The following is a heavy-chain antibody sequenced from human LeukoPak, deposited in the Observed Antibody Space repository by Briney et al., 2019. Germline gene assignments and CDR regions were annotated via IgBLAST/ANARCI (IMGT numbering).Heavy chain of an antibody. J-gene: IGHJ4*02. V-gene: IGHV1-18*01. CDR3: ARAPYRSSSSGRAVMIDY. CDR2: ISPNNGNT. D-gene: IGHD6-6*01. Sequence: ASVKVSCKASGYTFTRYGITWVRQAPGQGLETMGWISPNNGNTNYAQKFQGRVTMTTDTSTSTAYMELRSLRSDDTAVYYCARAPYRSSSSGRAVMIDYWGQGTLVTVSS. CDR1: GYTFTRYG.